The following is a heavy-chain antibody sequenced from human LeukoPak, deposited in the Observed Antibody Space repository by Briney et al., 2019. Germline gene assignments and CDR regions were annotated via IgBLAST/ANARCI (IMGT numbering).Heavy chain of an antibody. V-gene: IGHV4-34*01. CDR1: GGSFSGYY. D-gene: IGHD2-21*02. Sequence: SETLSLTCAVYGGSFSGYYWSWIRQPPGKGLEWIGEINHSGSTNYNPSLKSRVTISVDTSKNQFSLKLSSVTAADTAVYYCARGGDSYCFDYWGQGTLVTVSS. J-gene: IGHJ4*02. CDR3: ARGGDSYCFDY. CDR2: INHSGST.